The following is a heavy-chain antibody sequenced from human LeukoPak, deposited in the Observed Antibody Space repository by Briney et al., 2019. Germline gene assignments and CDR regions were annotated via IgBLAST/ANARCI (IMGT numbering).Heavy chain of an antibody. D-gene: IGHD3-22*01. Sequence: GASVKVSCKASGGTFSSYAISWVRQAPGQGLEWMGRIIPILGIANYAQKFQGRVTITADKSTSTAYMELSSLRSEDTAVYYCARFVNDTDFDYWGQGTLVTVSS. CDR2: IIPILGIA. V-gene: IGHV1-69*04. J-gene: IGHJ4*02. CDR1: GGTFSSYA. CDR3: ARFVNDTDFDY.